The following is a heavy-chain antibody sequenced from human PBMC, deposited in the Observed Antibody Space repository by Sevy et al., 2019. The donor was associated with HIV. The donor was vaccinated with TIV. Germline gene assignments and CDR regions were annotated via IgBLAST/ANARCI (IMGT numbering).Heavy chain of an antibody. CDR1: GGSISSGSYY. Sequence: SETLSLTCTVSGGSISSGSYYWSWIRQPAGKGLEWIGRIYTSGSTNYDPSLRSRVTISLDTSKNQFSLKLSSVTAADTAVYYCARGGGNSFLDAFDIWGQGTMVTVSS. CDR3: ARGGGNSFLDAFDI. V-gene: IGHV4-61*02. D-gene: IGHD2-21*02. J-gene: IGHJ3*02. CDR2: IYTSGST.